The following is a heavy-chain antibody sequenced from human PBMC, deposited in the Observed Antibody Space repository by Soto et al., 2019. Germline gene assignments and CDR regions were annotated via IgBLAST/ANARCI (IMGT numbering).Heavy chain of an antibody. CDR1: GFTFSSYA. CDR2: ISDSGGST. V-gene: IGHV3-23*01. Sequence: EVQLLESGGGLVQPGGSLRLSCAASGFTFSSYAMNWVRQAPGKGLEWVSAISDSGGSTYYADSVNADSVKGRFTISRDNSKNTLYLQMNNLRAEDTAIYYCAKGTDCSGGSCYSPLSSWGQGTLVTVSS. J-gene: IGHJ5*02. D-gene: IGHD2-15*01. CDR3: AKGTDCSGGSCYSPLSS.